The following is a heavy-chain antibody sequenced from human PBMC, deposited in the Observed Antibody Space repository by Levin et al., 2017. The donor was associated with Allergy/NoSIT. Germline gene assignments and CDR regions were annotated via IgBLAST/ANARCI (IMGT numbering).Heavy chain of an antibody. CDR1: GFTFSSYA. D-gene: IGHD4-17*01. J-gene: IGHJ6*02. CDR3: AKRYGDYVGYYYGMDV. CDR2: ISGSGGST. V-gene: IGHV3-23*01. Sequence: GGSLRLSCAASGFTFSSYAMSWVRQAPGKGLEWVSAISGSGGSTYYADSVKGRFTISRDNSKNTLYLQMNSLRAEDTAVYYCAKRYGDYVGYYYGMDVWGQGTTVTVSS.